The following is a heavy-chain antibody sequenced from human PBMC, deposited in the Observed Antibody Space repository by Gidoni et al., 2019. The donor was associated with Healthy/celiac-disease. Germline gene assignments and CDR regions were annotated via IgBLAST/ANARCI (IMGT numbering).Heavy chain of an antibody. CDR1: AATFSSYS. CDR2: SSSCSSYI. CDR3: GTGTYLRSVDY. Sequence: VQLVESGGGLVKPGGSLTPSCSASAATFSSYSMNWVRQGPGKGLGWVSSSSSCSSYIYYADSVKGRFTISRYNAKNSLYLQMNSRRAEDTAVYYCGTGTYLRSVDYWGQGTLVTVSS. V-gene: IGHV3-21*01. D-gene: IGHD3-10*01. J-gene: IGHJ4*02.